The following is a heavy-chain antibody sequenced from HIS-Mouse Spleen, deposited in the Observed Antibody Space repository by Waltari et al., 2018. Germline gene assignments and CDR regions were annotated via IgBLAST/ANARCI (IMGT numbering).Heavy chain of an antibody. D-gene: IGHD6-13*01. V-gene: IGHV2-5*02. CDR2: IYWDDDK. Sequence: QITLKESGPTLVKPTQTLTLTCTFSGFSLSTRGVGVGWIRQPPGKALEWLALIYWDDDKRYSPSLKNRLTITKDTSKNQVVLTMTNMDPADTATYYCARRGYSSSWYQHWGQGTLVTVSS. J-gene: IGHJ1*01. CDR3: ARRGYSSSWYQH. CDR1: GFSLSTRGVG.